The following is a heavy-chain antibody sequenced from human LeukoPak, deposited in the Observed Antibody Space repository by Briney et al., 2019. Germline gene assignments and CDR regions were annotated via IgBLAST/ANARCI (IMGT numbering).Heavy chain of an antibody. CDR1: GGSISSYY. J-gene: IGHJ6*04. CDR2: IYYSGST. D-gene: IGHD3-10*01. Sequence: SETLSLTCTVSGGSISSYYWSWIRQPPGKGLEWVGYIYYSGSTNYNPSLKSRVTISIDTSNNQFSLKLSSVTAADTAVYYCARGRDAITMVRGVMSDVWGKGTTVTVSS. CDR3: ARGRDAITMVRGVMSDV. V-gene: IGHV4-59*12.